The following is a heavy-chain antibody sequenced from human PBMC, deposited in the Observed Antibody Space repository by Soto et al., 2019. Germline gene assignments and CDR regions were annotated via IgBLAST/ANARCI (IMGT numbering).Heavy chain of an antibody. D-gene: IGHD2-15*01. CDR1: GFSLDEYA. CDR3: ARAGRSGGRMGSRWFYP. CDR2: VSWNSDRI. V-gene: IGHV3-9*01. J-gene: IGHJ5*02. Sequence: GGSLRLSCAASGFSLDEYAMHWVRQAPGKGLEWVSGVSWNSDRIGYVDSVKGRFTISRDNAKNSLYLQMNSLRPEDTALYYCARAGRSGGRMGSRWFYPWGQGTLVTVSS.